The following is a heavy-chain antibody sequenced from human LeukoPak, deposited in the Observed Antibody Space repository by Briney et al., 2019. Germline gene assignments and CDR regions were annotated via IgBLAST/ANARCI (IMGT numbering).Heavy chain of an antibody. J-gene: IGHJ5*02. CDR1: GGTFSSYA. V-gene: IGHV1-69*04. CDR2: IIPILGIA. Sequence: SVKVSCKASGGTFSSYAISWVRQAPGQGLEWMGRIIPILGIANYAQKFQGRVTITADKSTSTAYMELSSLRSEDTAVYYCARGFRLSAIEDWFDPWGQGTLVTVSS. CDR3: ARGFRLSAIEDWFDP. D-gene: IGHD2-2*02.